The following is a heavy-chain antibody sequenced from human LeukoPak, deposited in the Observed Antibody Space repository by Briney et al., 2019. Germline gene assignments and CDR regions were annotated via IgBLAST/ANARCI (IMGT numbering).Heavy chain of an antibody. CDR3: AREVRSSSSYHYYYMDV. V-gene: IGHV4-61*02. CDR1: GGSISSGSYY. CDR2: IYTSGST. D-gene: IGHD6-6*01. J-gene: IGHJ6*03. Sequence: SQTLSLTCTVSGGSISSGSYYWSWIRQPAGKGLEWIGRIYTSGSTNYNPSLKSRVTISVDTSKNQFSLKLSSVTAADTAVYYCAREVRSSSSYHYYYMDVWGKGTTVTVSS.